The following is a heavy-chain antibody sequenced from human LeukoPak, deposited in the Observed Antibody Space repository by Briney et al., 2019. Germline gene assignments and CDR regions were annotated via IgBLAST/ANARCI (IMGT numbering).Heavy chain of an antibody. CDR3: ARAPPAYGMDV. J-gene: IGHJ6*02. Sequence: ASVKVSCKASGYTFTKYGITWVRQAPGQGLGWMGWISTYNGNTNYAQKFQGRVTITADKSTSTAYMELSSLRSEDTAVYYCARAPPAYGMDVWGQGTTVTVSS. CDR1: GYTFTKYG. CDR2: ISTYNGNT. D-gene: IGHD2-2*01. V-gene: IGHV1-18*01.